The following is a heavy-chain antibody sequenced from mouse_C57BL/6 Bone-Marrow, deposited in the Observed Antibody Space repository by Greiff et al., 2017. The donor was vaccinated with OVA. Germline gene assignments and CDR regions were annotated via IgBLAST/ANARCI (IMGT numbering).Heavy chain of an antibody. Sequence: VQLQQPGAELVRPGSSVKLSCKASGYTFTSYWMDWVKQRPGQGLEWIGNIYPSDSETHYNQKFKDKATLTVDKSSSTAYMQLSSLTSADSAVDDCARGRAYDGYYDYFDYWGQGTTLTVSS. CDR2: IYPSDSET. J-gene: IGHJ2*01. D-gene: IGHD2-3*01. V-gene: IGHV1-61*01. CDR1: GYTFTSYW. CDR3: ARGRAYDGYYDYFDY.